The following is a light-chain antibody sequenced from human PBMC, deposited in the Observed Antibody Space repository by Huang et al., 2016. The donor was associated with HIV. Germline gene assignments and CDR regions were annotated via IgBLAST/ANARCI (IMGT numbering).Light chain of an antibody. CDR3: QQANSFPRT. CDR1: QGISTW. V-gene: IGKV1-12*01. J-gene: IGKJ1*01. Sequence: DIRMTQSPSFVSASVGDRVTITCRASQGISTWLAWYQQKPGKAPELLIYASSSFQRGVPSRFSGSGSGTDFTLTIRSLQPEDFATYYCQQANSFPRTFGQGTKVEIK. CDR2: ASS.